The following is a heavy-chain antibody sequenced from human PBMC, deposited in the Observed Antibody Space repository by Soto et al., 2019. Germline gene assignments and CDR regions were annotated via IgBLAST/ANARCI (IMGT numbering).Heavy chain of an antibody. CDR1: GGTFSSYT. J-gene: IGHJ5*02. V-gene: IGHV1-69*08. Sequence: QVQLVQSGAEVKKPGSSVKVSCKASGGTFSSYTISWVRQAPGQGLEWMGRIIPILGIANYAQKFQGRVTITADKSTSTAYMELSSLRSEDTAVYYCAREQQLVIPLSYNWFDPWGQGTLVTVSS. CDR2: IIPILGIA. CDR3: AREQQLVIPLSYNWFDP. D-gene: IGHD6-13*01.